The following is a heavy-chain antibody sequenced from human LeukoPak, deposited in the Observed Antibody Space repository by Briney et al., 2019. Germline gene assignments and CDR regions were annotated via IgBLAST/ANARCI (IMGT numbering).Heavy chain of an antibody. Sequence: GGSLRLSCAASGFTFSDCYMTWIRQAPGKGLEWVSYITSSGSTIYYADSVKGRFTISRDNAKNSLSLQMNSLRAEDTAVYYCARYSWFGESNWFDPWGQGTLVTVSS. D-gene: IGHD3-10*01. J-gene: IGHJ5*02. CDR1: GFTFSDCY. V-gene: IGHV3-11*01. CDR3: ARYSWFGESNWFDP. CDR2: ITSSGSTI.